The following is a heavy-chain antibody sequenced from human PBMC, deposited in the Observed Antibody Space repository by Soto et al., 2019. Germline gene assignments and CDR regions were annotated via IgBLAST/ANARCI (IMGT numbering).Heavy chain of an antibody. V-gene: IGHV1-58*02. CDR1: GFTFTSSA. D-gene: IGHD6-13*01. Sequence: GASVKVSCKASGFTFTSSARQWVRQARGQRLEWIGWIVVGSGNTNYAQKFQERVTITRDMSTSTAYMELSSLRSEDTAVYYCAAGVAAAGYYYYYMDVWGKATTVTVSS. CDR3: AAGVAAAGYYYYYMDV. CDR2: IVVGSGNT. J-gene: IGHJ6*03.